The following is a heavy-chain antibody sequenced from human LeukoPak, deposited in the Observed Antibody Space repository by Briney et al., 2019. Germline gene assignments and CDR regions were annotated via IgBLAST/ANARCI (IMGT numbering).Heavy chain of an antibody. Sequence: GGSLRLSCAASGFTFDDYAMHWVRQAPGKGLEWVSGISWNSGSIGYADSVKGRFTISRDNAKNSLYLQMNSLRAEDTALYYCARQGYYYDSSGSSFDYWGQGTLVTVSS. V-gene: IGHV3-9*01. CDR1: GFTFDDYA. D-gene: IGHD3-22*01. CDR2: ISWNSGSI. J-gene: IGHJ4*02. CDR3: ARQGYYYDSSGSSFDY.